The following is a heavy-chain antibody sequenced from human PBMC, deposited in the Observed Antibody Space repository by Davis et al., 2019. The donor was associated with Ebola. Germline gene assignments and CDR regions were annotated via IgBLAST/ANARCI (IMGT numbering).Heavy chain of an antibody. V-gene: IGHV3-23*01. D-gene: IGHD6-6*01. CDR1: GFTFSSYA. CDR3: AKACIAARQLLRLSNYYGMDV. Sequence: GGSLRLSCAASGFTFSSYAMSWVRQAPGKGLEWVAAFSGSGGSTYYADSVKGRFTISRDNSKNTLYLQMNSLRAEDTAVYYCAKACIAARQLLRLSNYYGMDVWGQGTTVTVSS. CDR2: FSGSGGST. J-gene: IGHJ6*02.